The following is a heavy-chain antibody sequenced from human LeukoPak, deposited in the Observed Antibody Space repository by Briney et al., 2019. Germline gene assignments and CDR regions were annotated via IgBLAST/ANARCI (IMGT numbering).Heavy chain of an antibody. Sequence: GGSLRLSCAASGFTFSSYGMHWVRQAPGKGLEWVAVIWYDGSNKYYADSVKGRFTISRDNSKNTLYLQMNSLRAEDTAVYYCAKDKYCSGGSCYSKVFDYWGQGTLVTVSS. V-gene: IGHV3-30*02. CDR2: IWYDGSNK. D-gene: IGHD2-15*01. CDR3: AKDKYCSGGSCYSKVFDY. J-gene: IGHJ4*02. CDR1: GFTFSSYG.